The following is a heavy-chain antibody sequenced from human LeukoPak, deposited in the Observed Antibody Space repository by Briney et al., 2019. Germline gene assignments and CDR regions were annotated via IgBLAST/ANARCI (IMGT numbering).Heavy chain of an antibody. J-gene: IGHJ6*02. CDR3: AKDSGIVGASPYYYYGMDV. V-gene: IGHV3-30*18. CDR1: GFTFSSYG. CDR2: ISYDGSNK. D-gene: IGHD1-26*01. Sequence: GGSLRLSCAASGFTFSSYGMHWVRQAPGKGLEWVAVISYDGSNKYYADSVKGRFTISRDNSKNTLYLRMNSLRAEDTAVYYCAKDSGIVGASPYYYYGMDVWGQGTTVTVSS.